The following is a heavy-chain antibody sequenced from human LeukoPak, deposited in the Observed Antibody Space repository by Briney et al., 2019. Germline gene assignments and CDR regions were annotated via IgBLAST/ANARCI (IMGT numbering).Heavy chain of an antibody. CDR3: ARGLGIPGVYPDLRF. Sequence: ASVNVSCTASGYTFTSYDINWVRQAPGQGLEWMGWMNPNSGNTGYAQKFQGRVTMTRDASISTAYMELSSLRSEDTAVYYCARGLGIPGVYPDLRFWGQGTLVTVSS. CDR1: GYTFTSYD. D-gene: IGHD5/OR15-5a*01. V-gene: IGHV1-8*01. CDR2: MNPNSGNT. J-gene: IGHJ4*02.